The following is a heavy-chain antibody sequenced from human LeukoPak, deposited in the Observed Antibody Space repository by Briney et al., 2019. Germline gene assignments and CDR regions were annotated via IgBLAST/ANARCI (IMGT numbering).Heavy chain of an antibody. CDR2: IKPDGSST. J-gene: IGHJ4*02. CDR3: ESTIGAAATY. CDR1: GFTFSSTW. V-gene: IGHV3-74*01. Sequence: PGGSLRLSCVASGFTFSSTWMHWVRQAPGKGLVWVSTIKPDGSSTTYADSVKGRFTISRDNAKNTLNLQMNSLRAEDTAVYYCESTIGAAATYWGQGILVTVSS. D-gene: IGHD6-13*01.